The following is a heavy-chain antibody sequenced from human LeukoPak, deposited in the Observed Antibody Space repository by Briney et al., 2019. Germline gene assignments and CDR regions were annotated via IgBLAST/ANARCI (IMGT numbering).Heavy chain of an antibody. CDR2: INHSGST. CDR1: GGSFSGYY. CDR3: ARSNIVVVPAAIPQNYYYYGMDV. V-gene: IGHV4-34*01. Sequence: SETLSLTCAVYGGSFSGYYWSWIRQPPGKGLEWIGEINHSGSTNYNPSLKSRVTISVDTSKNQFSLKLSSVTAADTAVYYCARSNIVVVPAAIPQNYYYYGMDVWGQGTTVTVSS. J-gene: IGHJ6*02. D-gene: IGHD2-2*02.